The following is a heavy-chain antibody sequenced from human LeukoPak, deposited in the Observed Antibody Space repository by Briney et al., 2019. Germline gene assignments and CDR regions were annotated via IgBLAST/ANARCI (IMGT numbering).Heavy chain of an antibody. V-gene: IGHV4-39*07. CDR1: GGSISSSSYY. Sequence: PSETLSLTCTVSGGSISSSSYYWGWIRQPPGKGLEWIGSIYYSGSTYYNPSLKSRVTISVDTSKNQFSLKLSSVTAADTAVYYCAGGMGGDYFDYWGQGTLVTVSS. CDR3: AGGMGGDYFDY. D-gene: IGHD3-16*01. CDR2: IYYSGST. J-gene: IGHJ4*02.